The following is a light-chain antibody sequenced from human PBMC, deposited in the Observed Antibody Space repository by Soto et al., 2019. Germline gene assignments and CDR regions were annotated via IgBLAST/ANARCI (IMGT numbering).Light chain of an antibody. J-gene: IGLJ1*01. CDR3: SSFTSYPIYA. CDR1: HNDIGTYDY. CDR2: GVT. V-gene: IGLV2-14*03. Sequence: QSALTQATSVSGSPGQSITISCTGNHNDIGTYDYVSWYQQHPGRAPRLLIHGVTTRPSGISGRFSASKSGLTASLTISGLQPEEEADYHCSSFTSYPIYAFGPGTKVTV.